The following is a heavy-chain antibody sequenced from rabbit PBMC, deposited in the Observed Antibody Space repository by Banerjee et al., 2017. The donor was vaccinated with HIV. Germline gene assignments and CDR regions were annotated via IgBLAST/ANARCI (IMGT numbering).Heavy chain of an antibody. CDR2: IVTASGSA. CDR3: ARDSDDDGDSHFNL. J-gene: IGHJ4*01. D-gene: IGHD2-1*01. Sequence: QEQLVESGGVLVHPEGPLTLTCKASGFDFSRYHICWVRQAPGKGLEWIGCIVTASGSAYYATWAEGRFPISKTSSSTVTLQMTSLTAADTTAYYCARDSDDDGDSHFNLWGQGTLVTVS. V-gene: IGHV1S45*01. CDR1: GFDFSRYH.